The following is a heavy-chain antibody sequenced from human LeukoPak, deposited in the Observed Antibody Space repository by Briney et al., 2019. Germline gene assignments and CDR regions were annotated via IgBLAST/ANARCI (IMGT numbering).Heavy chain of an antibody. CDR3: ASKAVTYYYDY. Sequence: GGSLRLSCAASGFTFSSSWMTWVRQAPGKGLEWVANINNDGSGTYYVDSVEGRFTISRDNAKNSLFLQMNSLRAEDTAVYYCASKAVTYYYDYWGQGTLVIVSS. D-gene: IGHD4-17*01. CDR1: GFTFSSSW. J-gene: IGHJ4*02. V-gene: IGHV3-7*05. CDR2: INNDGSGT.